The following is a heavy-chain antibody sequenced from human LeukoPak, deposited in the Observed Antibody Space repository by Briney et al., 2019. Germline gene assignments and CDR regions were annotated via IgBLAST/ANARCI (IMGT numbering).Heavy chain of an antibody. V-gene: IGHV3-23*01. J-gene: IGHJ4*02. CDR1: GFTFSSYA. CDR2: ISGSGGST. CDR3: HCSSTSSHPGFDY. Sequence: GGSLRLSCAASGFTFSSYAMRWVRQAPGKGLEWVSGISGSGGSTYYADSVKGRFTISRDNSKNTLYLQMNSLRAEDTAVYYCHCSSTSSHPGFDYWGQGTLVTVSS. D-gene: IGHD2-2*01.